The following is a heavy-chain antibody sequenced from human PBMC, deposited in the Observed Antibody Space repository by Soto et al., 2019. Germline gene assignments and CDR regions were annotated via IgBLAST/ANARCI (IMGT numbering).Heavy chain of an antibody. J-gene: IGHJ6*02. CDR2: ISYDGSNK. CDR1: GFTFSSYG. Sequence: XESLSLSCAASGFTFSSYGMHGVRQAPGKGLEWVAVISYDGSNKYYADSVKGRFTISRDNSKNTLYLQMNNLRSEDTAVYYCAKVRYSSQMGYYYGMDVWGQGTTVTVSS. CDR3: AKVRYSSQMGYYYGMDV. V-gene: IGHV3-30*18. D-gene: IGHD6-19*01.